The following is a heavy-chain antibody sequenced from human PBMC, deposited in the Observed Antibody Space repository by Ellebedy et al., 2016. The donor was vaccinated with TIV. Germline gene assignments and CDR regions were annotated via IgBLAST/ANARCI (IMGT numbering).Heavy chain of an antibody. Sequence: SQTLSLTCAVSGASVSDGLDCWSWIRQPPGKGLQWIGYIYHTGSKYYNPSLKSRVTMSLDKSKNHFSLNLNSVTAADTAVYFCARGGGTSDWFDPWGQGTLVTVSS. CDR3: ARGGGTSDWFDP. D-gene: IGHD1-26*01. CDR2: IYHTGSK. CDR1: GASVSDGLDC. V-gene: IGHV4-30-2*01. J-gene: IGHJ5*02.